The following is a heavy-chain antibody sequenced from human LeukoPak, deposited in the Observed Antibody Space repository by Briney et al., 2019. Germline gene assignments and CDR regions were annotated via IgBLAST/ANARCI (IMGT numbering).Heavy chain of an antibody. V-gene: IGHV3-23*01. Sequence: GGSLRLSCAASGFTFNNYAMSWVRQAPGKGLEWISSIYASGSTHYADSVKGRCTISRDNSKNTLYLQMNGLRAEDTALYYCAKDTYGGYGSIDFWGQGTLVTVSA. CDR3: AKDTYGGYGSIDF. J-gene: IGHJ4*02. CDR1: GFTFNNYA. D-gene: IGHD5-12*01. CDR2: IYASGST.